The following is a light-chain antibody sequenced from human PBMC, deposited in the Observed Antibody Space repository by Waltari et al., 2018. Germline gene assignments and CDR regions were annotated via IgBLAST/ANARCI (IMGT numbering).Light chain of an antibody. CDR1: QNVERY. J-gene: IGKJ4*01. Sequence: EVVLTQSPATLSLSPGERATLSCRASQNVERYLAWYQQKPGQAPRLLIYDASNRATGIPARFGGSGSGTDFTLTISGLEPEDFAVYFCQQRKYWPPLTFGGGTKVEIK. CDR3: QQRKYWPPLT. V-gene: IGKV3-11*01. CDR2: DAS.